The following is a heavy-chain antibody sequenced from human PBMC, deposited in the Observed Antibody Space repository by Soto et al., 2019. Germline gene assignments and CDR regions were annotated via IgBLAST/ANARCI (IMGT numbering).Heavy chain of an antibody. CDR3: ARGLRYFDWLSDY. CDR1: GYTFTSYA. V-gene: IGHV1-3*01. J-gene: IGHJ4*02. CDR2: INAGNGNT. D-gene: IGHD3-9*01. Sequence: ASVKVSCKASGYTFTSYAMHWVRQAPGQRLEWMGWINAGNGNTKYSQKFQGRVTVTRDTSASTAYMELSSLRSEDTAVYYCARGLRYFDWLSDYWGQGTLVTVSS.